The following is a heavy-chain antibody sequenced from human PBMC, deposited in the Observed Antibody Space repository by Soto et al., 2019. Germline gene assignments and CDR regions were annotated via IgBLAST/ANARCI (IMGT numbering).Heavy chain of an antibody. CDR2: INHSGST. V-gene: IGHV4-34*01. CDR1: GGSFSGYY. Sequence: QVQLQQWGAGLLKPSETLSLTCAVYGGSFSGYYWSWIRQPPGKGLEWIGEINHSGSTNYNPSLKRRVTISVDTSKNQFSLKLSSVTAADTAVYYCARGKKGSANFSHPGYALDYWGQGTLVTVSS. J-gene: IGHJ4*02. CDR3: ARGKKGSANFSHPGYALDY. D-gene: IGHD2-2*03.